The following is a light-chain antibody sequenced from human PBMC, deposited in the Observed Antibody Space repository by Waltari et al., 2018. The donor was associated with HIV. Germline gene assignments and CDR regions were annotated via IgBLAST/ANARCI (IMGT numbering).Light chain of an antibody. V-gene: IGLV2-11*01. Sequence: QSALTQPRSVSGSPGQSVTISCSGSSSDVGRFDHVSWYQRHPDRAPKLLVYAVSERPSGVPDRFSGSKSGNTASLTISGLQAEDEADYYCCSCPRSGIRYVFGTGTKVTVL. CDR1: SSDVGRFDH. J-gene: IGLJ1*01. CDR3: CSCPRSGIRYV. CDR2: AVS.